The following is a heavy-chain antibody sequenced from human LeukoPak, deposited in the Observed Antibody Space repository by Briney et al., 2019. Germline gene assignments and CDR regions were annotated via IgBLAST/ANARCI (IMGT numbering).Heavy chain of an antibody. J-gene: IGHJ4*02. CDR1: GFTFSSYR. V-gene: IGHV3-21*01. D-gene: IGHD3-10*01. CDR2: ISSSSSYI. CDR3: AGTLDIFRGVTYYFNY. Sequence: GGSLRLSCGASGFTFSSYRMNWVRQAPGKGLEWVSSISSSSSYIYYADSVKGRFTISRDNAKNSLYLQMNSLRAEDTAVYYCAGTLDIFRGVTYYFNYWGQGTLVTVSS.